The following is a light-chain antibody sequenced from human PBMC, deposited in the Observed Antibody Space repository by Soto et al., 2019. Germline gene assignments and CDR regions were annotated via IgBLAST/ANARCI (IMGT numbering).Light chain of an antibody. CDR3: QQYYSTLYT. CDR1: QSVLFSSNNKNY. Sequence: DIVMTQSPDSLAVSLGERATINCKSSQSVLFSSNNKNYLTWYQQKSGQPPKVLIYWASIRESGVPDRFSGSGSGTDFTLTISTLQAEDVALYYCQQYYSTLYTFGQGTRLEIK. J-gene: IGKJ2*01. CDR2: WAS. V-gene: IGKV4-1*01.